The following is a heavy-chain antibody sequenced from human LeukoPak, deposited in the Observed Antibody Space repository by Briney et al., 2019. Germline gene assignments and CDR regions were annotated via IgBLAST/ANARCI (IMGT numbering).Heavy chain of an antibody. CDR2: IKQDGSEK. Sequence: GGSLRLSCAASGFTFSSYWMSWVRQAPGKGLEWVANIKQDGSEKYYVDSVKGRFTISRDNAKNSLYLQMNSLRAEDTAVYYCARDSDGGIAAANDYWGQGTLVTVSS. V-gene: IGHV3-7*01. D-gene: IGHD6-13*01. CDR1: GFTFSSYW. J-gene: IGHJ4*02. CDR3: ARDSDGGIAAANDY.